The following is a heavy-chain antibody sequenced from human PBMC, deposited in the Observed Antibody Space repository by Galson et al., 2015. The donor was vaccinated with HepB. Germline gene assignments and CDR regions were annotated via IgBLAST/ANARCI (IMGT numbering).Heavy chain of an antibody. CDR1: GYTFTGYY. V-gene: IGHV1-2*04. CDR3: ARDRRGGGWGGGGMDV. CDR2: INPNSGGT. D-gene: IGHD6-19*01. Sequence: SVKVSCKASGYTFTGYYMHWVRQAPGQGLEWMGWINPNSGGTNYAQKFQGWVTMTRDTSISTAYMELSRLRSDDTAVYYCARDRRGGGWGGGGMDVWGQGTTVTVSS. J-gene: IGHJ6*02.